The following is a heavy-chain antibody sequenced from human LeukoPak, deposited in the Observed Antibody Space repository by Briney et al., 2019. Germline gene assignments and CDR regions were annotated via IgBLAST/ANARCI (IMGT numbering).Heavy chain of an antibody. V-gene: IGHV3-21*01. CDR3: ADIGVVPAEMET. J-gene: IGHJ5*02. CDR1: GFTFSSYS. CDR2: ISSSSSYI. D-gene: IGHD2-2*01. Sequence: PGGSLRLSCAASGFTFSSYSMNWVRQAPGKGLEWVSSISSSSSYIYYADSVKGRFTISRDNAKNSLYLQMNSLRAEDTDVYYCADIGVVPAEMETWGQGTLVTVSS.